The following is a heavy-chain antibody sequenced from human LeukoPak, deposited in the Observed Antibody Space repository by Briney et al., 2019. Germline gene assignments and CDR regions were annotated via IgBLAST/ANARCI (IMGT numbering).Heavy chain of an antibody. CDR1: GYTFTSYY. J-gene: IGHJ4*02. CDR2: INPSGGST. V-gene: IGHV1-46*01. Sequence: GASVKVSCKASGYTFTSYYMHWVRQAPGQGLEWMGIINPSGGSTSYAQKFQGRVTMTRDMSTSTVYMELSSLRSEDTAVYYCARDQYCSGGSCPWSLDYWGQGTLVTVSS. CDR3: ARDQYCSGGSCPWSLDY. D-gene: IGHD2-15*01.